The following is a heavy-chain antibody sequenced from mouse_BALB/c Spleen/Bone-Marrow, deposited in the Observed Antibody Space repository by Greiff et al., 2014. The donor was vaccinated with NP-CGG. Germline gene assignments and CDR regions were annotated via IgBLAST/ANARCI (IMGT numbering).Heavy chain of an antibody. J-gene: IGHJ4*01. V-gene: IGHV3-6*02. CDR1: GYSITSGYY. CDR2: ISYDGSN. Sequence: EVKLMESGPGLVKPSQSLSLTCSVSGYSITSGYYWYWIRQLPGNQLEWMGYISYDGSNNFNPSLKNRISITRDTSKSQFFLKFNSVTTEDTATYYCARGGITTRYYNMDYWGQGTSVTVSS. CDR3: ARGGITTRYYNMDY. D-gene: IGHD2-4*01.